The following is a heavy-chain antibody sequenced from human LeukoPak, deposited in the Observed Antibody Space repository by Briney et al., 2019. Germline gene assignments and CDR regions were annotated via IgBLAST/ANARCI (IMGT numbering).Heavy chain of an antibody. CDR1: GFTFSSYG. CDR2: ISYDGSNK. CDR3: ARSYGDIVVVPAANLDI. Sequence: GGSLGLSCAASGFTFSSYGMHWVRQAPGKGLEWVAVISYDGSNKYYSDSVKGRFTISRDNSKNTLYLQMNSLRAEDTAVYYCARSYGDIVVVPAANLDIWGQGTMVTVSS. J-gene: IGHJ3*02. V-gene: IGHV3-30*03. D-gene: IGHD2-2*01.